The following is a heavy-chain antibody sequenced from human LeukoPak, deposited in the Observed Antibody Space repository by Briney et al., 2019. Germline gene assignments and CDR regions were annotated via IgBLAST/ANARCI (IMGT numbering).Heavy chain of an antibody. J-gene: IGHJ3*02. V-gene: IGHV3-9*03. CDR2: ISWNSGSI. CDR3: AKDISATMIVVGTPTGAFDI. CDR1: GFTFDDYA. D-gene: IGHD3-22*01. Sequence: PGRSLRLSCAASGFTFDDYAMHWVRQAPGKGLEWVSGISWNSGSIGYADSVKGRFTISRDNAKNSLYLQMNRLRAEDMALYYCAKDISATMIVVGTPTGAFDIWGQGTMVTVSS.